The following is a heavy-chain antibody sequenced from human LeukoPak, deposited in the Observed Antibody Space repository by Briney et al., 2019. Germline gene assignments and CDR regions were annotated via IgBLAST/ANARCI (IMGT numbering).Heavy chain of an antibody. J-gene: IGHJ4*01. CDR1: GFTFSDYY. CDR3: AKGIYSSGWSYFDY. CDR2: LSGSGITT. V-gene: IGHV3-23*01. Sequence: GGSLRLSCAASGFTFSDYYMSWIRQAPGKGLEWVSTLSGSGITTYYADSVKGRFTISRDNSKNTLYLQMNSLRAEDTAVYYCAKGIYSSGWSYFDYWGHGTLVTVSS. D-gene: IGHD6-19*01.